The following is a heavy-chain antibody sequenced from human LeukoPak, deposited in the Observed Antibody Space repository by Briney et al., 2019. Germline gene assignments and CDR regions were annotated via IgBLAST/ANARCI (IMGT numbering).Heavy chain of an antibody. D-gene: IGHD3-16*02. Sequence: SETLCLTCTVSGGSISSSSYYWGWIRQPPGKGLEWIGSIYYSGSTYYNPSLKSRVTISVDTSKNQFSLKLSSVTAADTAVYYCARIHRVFYFDYWGQGTLVTVSS. CDR3: ARIHRVFYFDY. CDR1: GGSISSSSYY. V-gene: IGHV4-39*01. CDR2: IYYSGST. J-gene: IGHJ4*02.